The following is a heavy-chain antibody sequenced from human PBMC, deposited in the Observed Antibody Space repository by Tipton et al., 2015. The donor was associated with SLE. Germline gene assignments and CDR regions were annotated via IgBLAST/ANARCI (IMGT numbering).Heavy chain of an antibody. D-gene: IGHD2-21*02. CDR3: ARDLWTGDFGRFDP. CDR2: IYTSGST. J-gene: IGHJ5*02. CDR1: GGSISSYY. V-gene: IGHV4-4*07. Sequence: TLSLTCTVSGGSISSYYWGWIRRPAGKGLEWIGRIYTSGSTNYNPSLKSRLTMSVDTSKNQFSLKLSSVTAADTAVYYCARDLWTGDFGRFDPWGQGTLVTVSS.